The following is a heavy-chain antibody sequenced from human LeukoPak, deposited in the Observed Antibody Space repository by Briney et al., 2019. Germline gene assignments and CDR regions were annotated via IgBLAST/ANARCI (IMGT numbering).Heavy chain of an antibody. CDR1: RFTFSSYA. D-gene: IGHD5-18*01. J-gene: IGHJ4*02. CDR2: ISYDGSNK. Sequence: GGSLRLSCAASRFTFSSYAMHWVRKAPGKGLEWVAVISYDGSNKYYADSVKGRFTISRDNSKNTLYQQMNSLRAEDTAVYYCARASPIQPFDYWGQGTLVTVSS. CDR3: ARASPIQPFDY. V-gene: IGHV3-30-3*01.